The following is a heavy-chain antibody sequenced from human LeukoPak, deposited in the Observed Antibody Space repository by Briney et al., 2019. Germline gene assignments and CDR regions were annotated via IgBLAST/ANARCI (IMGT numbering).Heavy chain of an antibody. Sequence: ASVKVSCKASGYTFTGYYMHWVRQAPGRGLEWMGWINPNSGGTNYAQKFQGRVTMTRDTSISTAYMELSRLRSDDTAVYYCARVEYGKLYYYGMDVWGQGTTVTVSS. D-gene: IGHD4-17*01. V-gene: IGHV1-2*02. CDR3: ARVEYGKLYYYGMDV. CDR2: INPNSGGT. J-gene: IGHJ6*02. CDR1: GYTFTGYY.